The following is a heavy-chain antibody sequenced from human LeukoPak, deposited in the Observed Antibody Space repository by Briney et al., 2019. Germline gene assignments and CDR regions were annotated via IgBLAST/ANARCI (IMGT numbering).Heavy chain of an antibody. J-gene: IGHJ4*02. CDR1: GFTFSSYS. CDR2: ISSSSSYI. D-gene: IGHD6-19*01. Sequence: SGGSLRLSCAASGFTFSSYSMNWVRQAPGKGLEWVSSISSSSSYIYYADSVNGRFTISRDNAKNSLYLQMNSLRAEDTAVYYCASLGGIAVAGSSRDYWGQGTLVTVSS. V-gene: IGHV3-21*01. CDR3: ASLGGIAVAGSSRDY.